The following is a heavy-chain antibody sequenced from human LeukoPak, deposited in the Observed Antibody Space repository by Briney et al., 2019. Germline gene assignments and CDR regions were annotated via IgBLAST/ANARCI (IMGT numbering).Heavy chain of an antibody. CDR2: MNQDGAKK. Sequence: GGSLRLSCAASGFTFSSYWMSWVRQAPGKGLEWVAYMNQDGAKKSYVDSVKGRFTISRDNAKSSLSLQMNSLRAEDPAVYYWARGTNNDYWGQGTLVTVSS. V-gene: IGHV3-7*01. CDR1: GFTFSSYW. J-gene: IGHJ4*02. CDR3: ARGTNNDY.